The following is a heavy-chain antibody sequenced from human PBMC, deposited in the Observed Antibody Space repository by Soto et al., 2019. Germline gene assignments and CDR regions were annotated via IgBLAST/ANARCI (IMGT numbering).Heavy chain of an antibody. D-gene: IGHD3-9*01. Sequence: DVPLVESGGGLVKPGGSLRLSCAASGFIFSSHNMNWVRQAPGKGLEWVSSITGSSSYIFYADSVKGRFTISRDNAKNTVYLQVNSLRAEDTGVYYCARLVASETGYGMDVWGQGTTVTVSS. CDR3: ARLVASETGYGMDV. J-gene: IGHJ6*02. CDR1: GFIFSSHN. CDR2: ITGSSSYI. V-gene: IGHV3-21*06.